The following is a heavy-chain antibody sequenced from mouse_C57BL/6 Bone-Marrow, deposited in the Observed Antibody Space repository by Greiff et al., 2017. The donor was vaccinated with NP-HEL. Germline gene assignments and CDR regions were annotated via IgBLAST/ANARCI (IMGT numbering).Heavy chain of an antibody. Sequence: QVQLQQSVAELVRPGASVKLSCKASGYTFTDYYLNWVKQRPGPGLDWIARIYPGSGHTYYNEKFKGKATLTAEKSSSTAYMQLSSLTSEDSAVYFCARSSPLYYGSSYWYFDVWGTGTTVTVSS. CDR2: IYPGSGHT. CDR1: GYTFTDYY. V-gene: IGHV1-76*01. D-gene: IGHD1-1*01. J-gene: IGHJ1*03. CDR3: ARSSPLYYGSSYWYFDV.